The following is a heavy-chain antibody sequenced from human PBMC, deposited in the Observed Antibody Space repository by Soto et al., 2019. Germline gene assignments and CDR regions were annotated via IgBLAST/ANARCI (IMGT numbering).Heavy chain of an antibody. Sequence: ASVKVSCKASGYTFTGYYMHWVRPAPGQGLEWMGWINPNSGGTNYAQKFQGRVTMTRDTSTSTAYMELSRLRSDDTAVYYCAREYYDILTGYWPHYGMDVWGQGTTVTVSS. D-gene: IGHD3-9*01. CDR3: AREYYDILTGYWPHYGMDV. V-gene: IGHV1-2*02. CDR1: GYTFTGYY. CDR2: INPNSGGT. J-gene: IGHJ6*02.